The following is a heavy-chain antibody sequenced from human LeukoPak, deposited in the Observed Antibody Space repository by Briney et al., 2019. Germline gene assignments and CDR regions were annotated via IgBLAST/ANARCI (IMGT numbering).Heavy chain of an antibody. CDR3: ARGPVFGELLSIDY. J-gene: IGHJ4*02. D-gene: IGHD3-10*02. CDR1: GYTFTSYA. Sequence: ASVKVSCKASGYTFTSYAMNWVRQAPGQGLEWMGWISAYNGNTNYAQKLQGRVTMTTDTSTSTAYMELRSLRSDDTAVYYCARGPVFGELLSIDYWGQGTLVTVSS. V-gene: IGHV1-18*01. CDR2: ISAYNGNT.